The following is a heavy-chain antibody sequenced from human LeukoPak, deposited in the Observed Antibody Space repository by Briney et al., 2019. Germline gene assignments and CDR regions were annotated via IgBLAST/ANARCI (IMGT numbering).Heavy chain of an antibody. CDR1: GFTFSSYW. V-gene: IGHV3-7*03. J-gene: IGHJ4*02. Sequence: QPGGSLRLSCAASGFTFSSYWMSWVRQAPGKGLEWVANIKQDGSEKYYVDSVKGRFTISRDNAKNSLYLQMNSLRAEDTAVYYCAKKLLGELSLSYFDYWGQGTLVTVSS. D-gene: IGHD3-16*02. CDR2: IKQDGSEK. CDR3: AKKLLGELSLSYFDY.